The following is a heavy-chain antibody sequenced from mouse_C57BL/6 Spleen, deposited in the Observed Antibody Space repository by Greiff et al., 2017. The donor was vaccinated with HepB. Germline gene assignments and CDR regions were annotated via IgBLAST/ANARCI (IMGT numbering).Heavy chain of an antibody. Sequence: QVQLQQPGAELVMPGASVKLSCKASGYTFTSYWMHWVKQRPGQGLEWIGEIDPSDSYTNYNQKFKGKSTLTVDKSSSTAYMQLSSLTSEDSAVYYGAGRALTGTPFDYWGQGTTLTVSS. J-gene: IGHJ2*01. CDR3: AGRALTGTPFDY. CDR1: GYTFTSYW. V-gene: IGHV1-69*01. CDR2: IDPSDSYT. D-gene: IGHD4-1*01.